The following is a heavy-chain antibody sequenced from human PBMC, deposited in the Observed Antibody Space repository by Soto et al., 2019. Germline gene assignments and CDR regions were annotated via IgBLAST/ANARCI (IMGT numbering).Heavy chain of an antibody. CDR1: GFMFASSW. J-gene: IGHJ3*02. CDR3: ARDPYDGIFGAFDI. V-gene: IGHV3-7*05. Sequence: EVQLVESGGTLVQPGGSLRLSCVASGFMFASSWMTWVRQAPGKGLEWVANIRHDGSEKRYVDSVKGRCTISRDNAKSSLYLQIDSLGADDTAVYFCARDPYDGIFGAFDIWGQGTMVVVSS. D-gene: IGHD3-3*01. CDR2: IRHDGSEK.